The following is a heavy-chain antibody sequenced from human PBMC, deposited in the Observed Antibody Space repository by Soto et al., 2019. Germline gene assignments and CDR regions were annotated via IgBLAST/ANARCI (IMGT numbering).Heavy chain of an antibody. CDR2: ISGLSATT. V-gene: IGHV3-48*04. CDR1: GFRFTSFG. J-gene: IGHJ4*02. CDR3: TRGGAARPDD. D-gene: IGHD2-15*01. Sequence: DVVLVNSGGGFVRPGESLRLSCGASGFRFTSFGMNWVRQGPGKGLEWLSYISGLSATTYYADSVRGRFTVSRDNDMNLVFLQLNNLIGDDTAVYYCTRGGAARPDDWGQGSRVVVSS.